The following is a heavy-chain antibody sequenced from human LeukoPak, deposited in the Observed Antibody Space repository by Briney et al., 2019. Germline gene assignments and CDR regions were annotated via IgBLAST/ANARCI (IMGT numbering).Heavy chain of an antibody. CDR1: GFTFSSYS. D-gene: IGHD2-21*01. Sequence: GSLSLSCPASGFTFSSYSLNWVRQPPGKGLEWVSSISSSSYIYYADSAKGRFTISRDNAKNSLYLQMNSLSAEDTAVYYWARVLCYYYYMDVWGKGTTVTVSS. CDR3: ARVLCYYYYMDV. J-gene: IGHJ6*03. CDR2: ISSSSYI. V-gene: IGHV3-21*01.